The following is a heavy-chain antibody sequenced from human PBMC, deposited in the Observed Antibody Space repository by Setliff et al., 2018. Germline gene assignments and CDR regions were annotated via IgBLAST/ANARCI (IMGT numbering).Heavy chain of an antibody. Sequence: PGGSLRLSCAASGFTFTSYDIHWVRQAPGKGLEWVAVISYDGSEIYYVDSVRGRFTISRDTAKNSVYLQMNSLRAEDTAVYYCASGDWFYFDCWGQGTLVTVSS. J-gene: IGHJ4*02. D-gene: IGHD2-21*01. CDR1: GFTFTSYD. CDR3: ASGDWFYFDC. V-gene: IGHV3-33*08. CDR2: ISYDGSEI.